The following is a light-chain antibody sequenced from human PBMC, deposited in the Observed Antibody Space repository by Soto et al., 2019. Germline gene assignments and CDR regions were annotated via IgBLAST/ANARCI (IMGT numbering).Light chain of an antibody. V-gene: IGKV1-5*03. J-gene: IGKJ1*01. CDR2: KAS. CDR1: QSISSW. Sequence: DIQMTQSPSTLSASVGDRVTITCRASQSISSWLAWYQQKPGKAPKLLIYKASSLESGVPSRFSGSGSGTEFTLTISGLQPDDFATYYCQQYNSQWTFGQGTKVEIK. CDR3: QQYNSQWT.